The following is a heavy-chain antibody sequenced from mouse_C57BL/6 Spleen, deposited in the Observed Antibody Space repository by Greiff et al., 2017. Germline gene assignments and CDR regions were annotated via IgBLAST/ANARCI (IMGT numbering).Heavy chain of an antibody. Sequence: EVQLQQSGAELVRPGASVKLSCTASGFNIKDDYMHWVKQRPEQGLEWIGWIDPENGDTEYASKFQGKATITADTSSNTAYLQLSSLTSEDTAVYYCTTVAQGYAMDYWGQGTSVTVSS. CDR2: IDPENGDT. CDR1: GFNIKDDY. D-gene: IGHD1-3*01. J-gene: IGHJ4*01. V-gene: IGHV14-4*01. CDR3: TTVAQGYAMDY.